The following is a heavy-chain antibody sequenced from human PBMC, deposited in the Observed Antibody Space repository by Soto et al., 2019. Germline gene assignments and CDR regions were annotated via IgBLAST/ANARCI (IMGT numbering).Heavy chain of an antibody. CDR1: GGSFSGYY. Sequence: SETLSLTCAVYGGSFSGYYWSWIRQPPGKGLERIGEINHSGSTNYNPSLKSRVTISVDTSKNQFSLKLSSVTAADTAVYYCARDQAPGHYDSSGVGGYWGQGTLVTVS. J-gene: IGHJ4*02. CDR3: ARDQAPGHYDSSGVGGY. V-gene: IGHV4-34*01. D-gene: IGHD3-22*01. CDR2: INHSGST.